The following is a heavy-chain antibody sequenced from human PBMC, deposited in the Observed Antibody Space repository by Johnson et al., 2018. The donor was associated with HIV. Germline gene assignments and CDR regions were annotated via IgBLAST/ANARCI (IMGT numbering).Heavy chain of an antibody. Sequence: MQLVESGGGLIQPGGSLRLSCAASGFTVSSNYMSWVRQVPGKGLEWVSGIDWTGANAGYADSVKGRFTIFRDNAKNSLYIQMNSLRAGDTAVYYCARDYRYGGNSAFDIWGQGTMVTVSS. CDR3: ARDYRYGGNSAFDI. J-gene: IGHJ3*02. D-gene: IGHD4-23*01. V-gene: IGHV3-53*01. CDR2: IDWTGANA. CDR1: GFTVSSNY.